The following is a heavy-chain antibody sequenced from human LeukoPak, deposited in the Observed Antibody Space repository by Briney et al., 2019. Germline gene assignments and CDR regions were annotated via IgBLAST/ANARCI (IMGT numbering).Heavy chain of an antibody. CDR2: IYYSGST. J-gene: IGHJ6*04. Sequence: SQTLSLTCTVYGGSISSGGYYWNWIRQHPGKGLEWIGYIYYSGSTYYNPSLKSRVTISVDTSKNQFSLKLSSVTAADTAVYYCASNRVIWFGEFNYYYGMDVWGKGTMVTVSS. CDR1: GGSISSGGYY. D-gene: IGHD3-10*01. CDR3: ASNRVIWFGEFNYYYGMDV. V-gene: IGHV4-31*03.